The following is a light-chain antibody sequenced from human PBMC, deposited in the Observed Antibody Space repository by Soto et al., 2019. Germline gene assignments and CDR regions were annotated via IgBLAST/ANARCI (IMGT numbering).Light chain of an antibody. CDR1: SGDVGGDNY. CDR2: DVS. CDR3: SSYTSSSTLV. V-gene: IGLV2-14*01. J-gene: IGLJ1*01. Sequence: QSALTQPASVSGSPGQSITISCTGTSGDVGGDNYVSWYQQHPGQAPKLMIYDVSNRTSGVSNRFSGSKSGNTASLTISGLQAEDEADYYCSSYTSSSTLVFGTGTKVTVL.